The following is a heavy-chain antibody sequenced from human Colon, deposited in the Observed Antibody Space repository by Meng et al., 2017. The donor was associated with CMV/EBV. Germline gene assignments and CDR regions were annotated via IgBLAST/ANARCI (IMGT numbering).Heavy chain of an antibody. CDR2: ISHSGNT. Sequence: SFSDYYWNWIRQSPGKGLEWIGQISHSGNTYYNPSLKSRVSISVDTSKNQFSLKLTSMTAADTAVYYCARGRWVAVLPETTPGVYFDPWGQGSLVTVS. V-gene: IGHV4-34*01. J-gene: IGHJ5*02. D-gene: IGHD4-17*01. CDR3: ARGRWVAVLPETTPGVYFDP. CDR1: SFSDYY.